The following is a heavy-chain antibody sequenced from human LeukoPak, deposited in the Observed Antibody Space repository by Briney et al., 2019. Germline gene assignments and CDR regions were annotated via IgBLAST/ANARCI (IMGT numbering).Heavy chain of an antibody. CDR1: GYTFTGYY. D-gene: IGHD2-15*01. Sequence: ASVKVSCKASGYTFTGYYMHWVRQAPGQGLEWMGWINPNSGGTNYAQKFQGRVTMTRDTSISTAYMELSRLRSDDTAVYYCARMKPAVAATPDYWGQGTLVTVSS. J-gene: IGHJ4*02. CDR3: ARMKPAVAATPDY. CDR2: INPNSGGT. V-gene: IGHV1-2*02.